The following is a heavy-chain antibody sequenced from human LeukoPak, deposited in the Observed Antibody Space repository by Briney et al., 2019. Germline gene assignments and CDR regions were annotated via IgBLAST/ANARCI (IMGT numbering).Heavy chain of an antibody. V-gene: IGHV4-39*01. CDR3: AKGRITMIVVVIPDAFDI. J-gene: IGHJ3*02. CDR2: IYYSGST. D-gene: IGHD3-22*01. Sequence: PSETLSLTCTVSGGSISSSSYYWGWIRQPPGKGLEWIGSIYYSGSTYYNPSLKSRVTISVDTSKNQFSLKLSSVTAADTAVYYCAKGRITMIVVVIPDAFDIWGQGTMVTVSS. CDR1: GGSISSSSYY.